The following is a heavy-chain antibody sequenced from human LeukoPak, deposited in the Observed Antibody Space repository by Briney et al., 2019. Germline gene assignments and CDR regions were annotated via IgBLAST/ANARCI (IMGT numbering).Heavy chain of an antibody. J-gene: IGHJ4*02. CDR1: GYTFTSYD. Sequence: ASVKVSCKASGYTFTSYDINWVRQATGQGLEWMGWMKPNSGNTGYAQKFQGRVTMTRNTSISTAYMELSSLRSEDTAVYYCARRKVVTIFGVVRNRYFDYWGQGTLVTVSS. D-gene: IGHD3-3*01. CDR3: ARRKVVTIFGVVRNRYFDY. CDR2: MKPNSGNT. V-gene: IGHV1-8*01.